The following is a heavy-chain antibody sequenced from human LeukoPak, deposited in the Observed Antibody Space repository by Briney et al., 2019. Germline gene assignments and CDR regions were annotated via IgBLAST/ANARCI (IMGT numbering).Heavy chain of an antibody. Sequence: SETLSLTCIVSGDSISSYYWIWIRQPAGKGLEWIGRIYTSGSTNYNPSLKSRVTMSVDTSKDQFSLKLTSVTAADTAVYYCARDLLRGYGAFDIWGQGTMVTVSS. CDR3: ARDLLRGYGAFDI. CDR1: GDSISSYY. V-gene: IGHV4-4*07. CDR2: IYTSGST. D-gene: IGHD3-10*01. J-gene: IGHJ3*02.